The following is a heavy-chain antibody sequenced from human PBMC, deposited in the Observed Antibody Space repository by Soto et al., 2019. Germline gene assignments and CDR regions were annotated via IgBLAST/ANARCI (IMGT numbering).Heavy chain of an antibody. CDR3: ARVLSVPAGSYYYYYGMDV. J-gene: IGHJ6*02. CDR2: MNPNSGNT. CDR1: GYTFTSYD. D-gene: IGHD2-2*01. V-gene: IGHV1-8*01. Sequence: ASVKVSCKASGYTFTSYDINWVRQATGQGLEWMGWMNPNSGNTGYAQKFQGRVTMTRNTSISTAYMELSSLRSEDTAVYYCARVLSVPAGSYYYYYGMDVWGQGTTVTVSS.